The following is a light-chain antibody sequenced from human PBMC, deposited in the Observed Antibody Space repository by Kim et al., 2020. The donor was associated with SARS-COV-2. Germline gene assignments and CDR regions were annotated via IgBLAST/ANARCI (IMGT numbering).Light chain of an antibody. CDR3: QQSYSTFWT. V-gene: IGKV1-39*01. CDR1: QSISSY. Sequence: SASVGDRVTITCRASQSISSYLNWYQQKPGKAPKLLIYAASSLQSGVPSRFSGSGSGTDFTLTISSLQPEDFATYYCQQSYSTFWTFGQGTKLEI. CDR2: AAS. J-gene: IGKJ1*01.